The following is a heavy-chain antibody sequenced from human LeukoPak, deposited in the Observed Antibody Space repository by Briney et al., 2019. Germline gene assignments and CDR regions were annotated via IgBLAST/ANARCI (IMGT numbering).Heavy chain of an antibody. CDR3: ARDQPPADGSGSYYTVN. V-gene: IGHV1-69*04. CDR1: GGTFSSYT. CDR2: IIPILGIA. Sequence: SVKVSCKASGGTFSSYTISWVRQAPGQGLEWMGRIIPILGIANYAQKFQGRVTITADKSTSTAYMELSSLRSEDTAVYYCARDQPPADGSGSYYTVNWGQGTLVTVSS. D-gene: IGHD3-10*01. J-gene: IGHJ4*02.